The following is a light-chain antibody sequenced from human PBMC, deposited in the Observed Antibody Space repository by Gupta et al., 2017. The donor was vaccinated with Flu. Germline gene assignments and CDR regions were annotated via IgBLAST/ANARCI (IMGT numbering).Light chain of an antibody. CDR3: QSYDSSLSGVV. CDR1: SSNIGAGYD. CDR2: GNS. V-gene: IGLV1-40*01. Sequence: QSVLTQPPSVSGAPGQRVTIACTGRSSNIGAGYDVHWYQQLPRTAPKLLIYGNSNRPSGVPDRFSGSKSGTSASLAITGLQAEDEADYYCQSYDSSLSGVVFGGGTKLTVL. J-gene: IGLJ2*01.